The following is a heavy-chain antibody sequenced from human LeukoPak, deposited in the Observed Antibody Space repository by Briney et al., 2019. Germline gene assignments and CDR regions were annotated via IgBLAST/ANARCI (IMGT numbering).Heavy chain of an antibody. Sequence: GGSLRLSCAASGFTFSSYGMHWVRQAPGKGLEWVAFIRYDGSNKYYADSVKGRFTISRDNSKNTLYLQMNSLRAEDTAVYYCAKARIAVAGSLSNWGQGTLVTVSS. V-gene: IGHV3-30*02. CDR3: AKARIAVAGSLSN. D-gene: IGHD6-19*01. CDR1: GFTFSSYG. J-gene: IGHJ4*02. CDR2: IRYDGSNK.